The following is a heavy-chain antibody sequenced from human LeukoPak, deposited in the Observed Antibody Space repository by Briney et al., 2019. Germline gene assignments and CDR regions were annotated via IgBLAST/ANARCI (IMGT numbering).Heavy chain of an antibody. CDR3: ARWARADSDY. D-gene: IGHD3-10*01. J-gene: IGHJ4*02. CDR2: IYSGGST. V-gene: IGHV3-66*01. Sequence: GRSLRLSCAASGFTFSSYGMHWVRQAPGKGLEWVSVIYSGGSTYYADSVKGRFTISRDNSKNTLYLQMNSLRAEDTAVYYCARWARADSDYWGQGTLVTVFS. CDR1: GFTFSSYG.